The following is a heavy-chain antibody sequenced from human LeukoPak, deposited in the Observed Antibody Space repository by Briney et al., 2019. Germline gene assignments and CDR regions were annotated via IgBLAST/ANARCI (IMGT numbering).Heavy chain of an antibody. V-gene: IGHV3-30*03. CDR3: ARDGAVADNFDY. CDR1: GFTFSSYG. J-gene: IGHJ4*02. D-gene: IGHD6-19*01. Sequence: GGSLRLSCAASGFTFSSYGMHWVRQAPGKGLEWVAVISYDGSNKYYADSVKGRFTISRDNSKNTLYLQMNSLRAEDTAVYYCARDGAVADNFDYWGQGTLVTVSS. CDR2: ISYDGSNK.